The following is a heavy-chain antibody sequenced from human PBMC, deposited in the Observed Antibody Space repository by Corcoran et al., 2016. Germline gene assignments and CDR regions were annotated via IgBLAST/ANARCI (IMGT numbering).Heavy chain of an antibody. CDR2: ISAYNGNT. J-gene: IGHJ6*02. Sequence: QVQLVQSGAEVKKPGASVKVSCKASGYTFTSYGISWVRQAPGQGLEWMGWISAYNGNTNYAQKLQGRVTMTTDTSTSTAYMELRSLRSDDTALYSCARTVYDFWSGYYFSHYYYCMDVWGQGTTVTVSS. D-gene: IGHD3-3*01. CDR3: ARTVYDFWSGYYFSHYYYCMDV. CDR1: GYTFTSYG. V-gene: IGHV1-18*01.